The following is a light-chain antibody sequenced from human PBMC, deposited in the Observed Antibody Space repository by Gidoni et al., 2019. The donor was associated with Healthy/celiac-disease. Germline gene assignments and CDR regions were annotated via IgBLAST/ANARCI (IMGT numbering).Light chain of an antibody. Sequence: QSVLTQPPSASGTPGQTITISCSESTSNIGSNPVNWYQHIPGASPKRLIYSNSQRPSGVPDRLPGSKSGTSASLAISDLQSEDEADYYCGTWVDRLNGLTFGGGTKLTVL. J-gene: IGLJ2*01. CDR2: SNS. CDR3: GTWVDRLNGLT. V-gene: IGLV1-44*01. CDR1: TSNIGSNP.